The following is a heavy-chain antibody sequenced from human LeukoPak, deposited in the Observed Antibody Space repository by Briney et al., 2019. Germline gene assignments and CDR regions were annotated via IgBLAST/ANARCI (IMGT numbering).Heavy chain of an antibody. CDR3: ARVPRKYYDFWSGYLGRGDAFDI. Sequence: GGSLRLSCAASGFTFSDYYMSWIRQAPGKGLEWVSYISSSGSTIYYADSVKGRFTISRDNAKNSLYLQMNSLRAEDTAVYYCARVPRKYYDFWSGYLGRGDAFDIWGQGTMVTVSS. CDR1: GFTFSDYY. V-gene: IGHV3-11*04. CDR2: ISSSGSTI. D-gene: IGHD3-3*01. J-gene: IGHJ3*02.